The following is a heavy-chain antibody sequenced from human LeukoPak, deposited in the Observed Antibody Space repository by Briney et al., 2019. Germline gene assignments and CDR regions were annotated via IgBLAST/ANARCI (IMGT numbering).Heavy chain of an antibody. CDR2: INPSGGST. V-gene: IGHV1-46*01. D-gene: IGHD6-13*01. CDR1: GYTFTSYY. J-gene: IGHJ4*02. CDR3: ARDRGYSSSWYFFDY. Sequence: ASVTVSCKASGYTFTSYYMHWVRQRPGQGLEWMGIINPSGGSTSYAQTFQGRVTMTRDMSTSTVYMELSSLRAEDTAVYYWARDRGYSSSWYFFDYWGQGTLVTVS.